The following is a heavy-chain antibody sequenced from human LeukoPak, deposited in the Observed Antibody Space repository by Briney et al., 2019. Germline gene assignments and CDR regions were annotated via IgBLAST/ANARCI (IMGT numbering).Heavy chain of an antibody. CDR2: IKQDGSEK. J-gene: IGHJ4*02. V-gene: IGHV3-7*01. D-gene: IGHD3-10*01. CDR3: ARHGGYYFDY. CDR1: GFTFSNYG. Sequence: GGSLRLSCAASGFTFSNYGMSWVRQAPGKGLEWVANIKQDGSEKYYVDSVKGRFTISRDNAKNSLYLQMNSLRAEDTAVYYCARHGGYYFDYWGQGTLVTVSS.